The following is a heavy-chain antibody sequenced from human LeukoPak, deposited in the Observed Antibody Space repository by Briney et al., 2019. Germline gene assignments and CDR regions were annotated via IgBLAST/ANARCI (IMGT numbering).Heavy chain of an antibody. V-gene: IGHV3-48*02. J-gene: IGHJ4*02. CDR1: GFTFSTST. CDR3: AREPFDY. Sequence: GGSLRLSCAASGFTFSTSTMNWVRQAPGKGLEWVSYISSGSSIIYYADFVKGRFTISRDNAKNSLYLQMSSLRDEDTAVYYCAREPFDYWGQGILVTVSS. CDR2: ISSGSSII.